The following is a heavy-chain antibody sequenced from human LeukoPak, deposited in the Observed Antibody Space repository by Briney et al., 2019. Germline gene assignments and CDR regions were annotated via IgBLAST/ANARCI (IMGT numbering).Heavy chain of an antibody. V-gene: IGHV1-69*13. CDR2: IIPIFGTA. Sequence: SVKVSCKASGGTFSSYAISWVRQAPGQGLEWMGGIIPIFGTANYAQKFQGRVTITADESTSTAYMELSSLRSEDTAVYYCAREYCTNGVCYNYNWFDPWGQGTLVTVSS. J-gene: IGHJ5*02. CDR1: GGTFSSYA. D-gene: IGHD2-8*01. CDR3: AREYCTNGVCYNYNWFDP.